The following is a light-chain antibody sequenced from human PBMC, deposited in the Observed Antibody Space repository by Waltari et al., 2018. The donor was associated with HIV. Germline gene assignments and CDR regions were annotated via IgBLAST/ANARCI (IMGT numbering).Light chain of an antibody. V-gene: IGKV3-20*01. CDR3: QQYGTAPFT. CDR2: GAS. CDR1: QTFSSNY. Sequence: EIVLTQSPGTLSLSPGERAILSCRSSQTFSSNYLAWYQQKPGQAPRLLLYGASSRATGVPDRFSGSGSGTDFTLTISRLEAGDSAVYYCQQYGTAPFTFGPGTKVDIK. J-gene: IGKJ3*01.